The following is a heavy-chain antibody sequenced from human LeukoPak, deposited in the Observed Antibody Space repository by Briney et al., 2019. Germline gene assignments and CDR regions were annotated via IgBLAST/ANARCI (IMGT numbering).Heavy chain of an antibody. Sequence: SVKVSSKASGGTFSSYAISWVRQAPGQGLEWMGGIIPIFGTANYAQKFQGRVTITTDESTSTAYMELSSLRSEDTAVYYCARDSGSYFRAFDSWGEGTMVTVSS. J-gene: IGHJ3*02. CDR1: GGTFSSYA. D-gene: IGHD1-26*01. V-gene: IGHV1-69*05. CDR3: ARDSGSYFRAFDS. CDR2: IIPIFGTA.